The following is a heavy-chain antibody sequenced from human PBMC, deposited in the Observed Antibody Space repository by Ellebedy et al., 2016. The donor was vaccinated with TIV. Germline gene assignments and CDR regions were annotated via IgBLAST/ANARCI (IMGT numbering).Heavy chain of an antibody. Sequence: AASVKVSCKASGYTFTSYGFSWVRQAPGEGLEWMGWISAHNGLSKYAEKFRGRVTLTTDTSTSTAYMELGSLDSDDTAVYYCARDKSLSVVVPDYWGQGTQVTVSS. CDR3: ARDKSLSVVVPDY. V-gene: IGHV1-18*04. D-gene: IGHD2-2*01. CDR1: GYTFTSYG. CDR2: ISAHNGLS. J-gene: IGHJ4*02.